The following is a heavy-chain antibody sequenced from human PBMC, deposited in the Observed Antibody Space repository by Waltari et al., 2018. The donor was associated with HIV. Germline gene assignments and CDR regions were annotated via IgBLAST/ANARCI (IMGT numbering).Heavy chain of an antibody. Sequence: EVQLVESGGGLVQPGGSLRLSCAASGFTFSSYPMHWVRQAPGKRREYVSSISSDGANTYYANSVKGRFTISRDNSKNTLYLQMGDLRAEDMAVYFCARRQGPYDYWGRGTLVTVSS. CDR1: GFTFSSYP. J-gene: IGHJ4*02. CDR3: ARRQGPYDY. CDR2: ISSDGANT. V-gene: IGHV3-64*01.